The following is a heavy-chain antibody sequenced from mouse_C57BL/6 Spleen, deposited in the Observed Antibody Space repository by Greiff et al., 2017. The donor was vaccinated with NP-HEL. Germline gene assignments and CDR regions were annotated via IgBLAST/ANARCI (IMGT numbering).Heavy chain of an antibody. CDR3: AKSYGYDAWFAY. CDR2: IYPGDGDT. J-gene: IGHJ3*01. CDR1: GYAFSSSW. Sequence: QVQLQQSGPELARPGASVKISCKASGYAFSSSWMNWVKQRPGQGLEWIGQIYPGDGDTNYNGKFKGKATLTADKSSSTAYMQLSSLTSEDSAVYYCAKSYGYDAWFAYWGQGTLVTVSA. D-gene: IGHD2-2*01. V-gene: IGHV1-82*01.